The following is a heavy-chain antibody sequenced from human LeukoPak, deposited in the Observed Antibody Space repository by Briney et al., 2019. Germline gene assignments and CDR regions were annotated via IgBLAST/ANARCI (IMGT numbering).Heavy chain of an antibody. CDR3: ARGQLNNWSMFDS. CDR1: GFTFSRNP. D-gene: IGHD1-20*01. Sequence: GGSLRLSCAASGFTFSRNPMNWVRQAPGQGLEWVSSISGDSRYMYYGASVKGRFTISRDNAKNSLYLQMNGLRAEDTAVYYCARGQLNNWSMFDSWGQGSLATVSS. J-gene: IGHJ4*02. V-gene: IGHV3-21*01. CDR2: ISGDSRYM.